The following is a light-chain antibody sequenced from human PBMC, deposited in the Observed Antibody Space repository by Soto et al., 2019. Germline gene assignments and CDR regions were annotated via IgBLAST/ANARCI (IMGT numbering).Light chain of an antibody. V-gene: IGKV3-15*01. Sequence: ELFLTQSPETLSVSPRERATLSCRASQSVTNNLAWYQQKPGQSPRLLIYDVSIRATGVPARFSGTGSETDFTLTISGLQSEDSAVYFCQQYNNWPFSFGQGRRLEIK. CDR3: QQYNNWPFS. CDR1: QSVTNN. J-gene: IGKJ5*01. CDR2: DVS.